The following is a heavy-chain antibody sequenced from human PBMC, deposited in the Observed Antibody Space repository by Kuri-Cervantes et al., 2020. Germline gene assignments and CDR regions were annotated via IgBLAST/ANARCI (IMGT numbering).Heavy chain of an antibody. V-gene: IGHV4-39*01. CDR3: ARGLRYSDWLFKGHWFDP. CDR1: GGSISSSSYY. CDR2: IYYSGST. J-gene: IGHJ5*02. D-gene: IGHD3-9*01. Sequence: GSLRLSCTVSGGSISSSSYYWGWIRQPPGKGLEWIGSIYYSGSTYYNPSLKSRVTISVDTSKNQFSLKLSSVTAADTAVYYCARGLRYSDWLFKGHWFDPWGQGTLVTVSS.